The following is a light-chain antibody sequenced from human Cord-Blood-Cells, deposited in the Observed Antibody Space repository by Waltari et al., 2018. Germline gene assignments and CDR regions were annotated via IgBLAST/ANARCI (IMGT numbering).Light chain of an antibody. CDR3: CSYAGSYTYV. J-gene: IGLJ1*01. CDR2: DVS. Sequence: QSALTQPRSVSASPGPSLTSSCTGTSSDVGGYNYVSWYQQHPGKAPKLMIYDVSKRPSGVPDRFSGSKSGNTASLTISGLQAEDEADYYCCSYAGSYTYVFGTGTKVTVL. V-gene: IGLV2-11*01. CDR1: SSDVGGYNY.